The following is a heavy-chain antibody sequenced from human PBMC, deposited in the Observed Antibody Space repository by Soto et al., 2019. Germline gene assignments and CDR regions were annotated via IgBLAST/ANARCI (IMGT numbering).Heavy chain of an antibody. Sequence: GASVKVSCKASGGTFSSYAISWVRQAPGQGLEWMGESIPIFGKANYVQKFQGRVTITADESTSTAYMELSSVRSEDTAVYYCARAGTAMVYFDYWGQGTLVTVSS. CDR2: SIPIFGKA. D-gene: IGHD5-18*01. J-gene: IGHJ4*02. V-gene: IGHV1-69*13. CDR3: ARAGTAMVYFDY. CDR1: GGTFSSYA.